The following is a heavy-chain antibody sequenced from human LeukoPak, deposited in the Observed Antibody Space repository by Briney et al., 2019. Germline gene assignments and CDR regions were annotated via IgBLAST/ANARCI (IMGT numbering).Heavy chain of an antibody. CDR1: GLTFSRYE. CDR2: ISSSGSTI. D-gene: IGHD3-10*02. CDR3: AELGITMIGGV. Sequence: GGSLTLSCAASGLTFSRYEMNWVRQAPGKGLEWVSYISSSGSTIYYADSVKGRFTISRDNAKNSLYLQMNSLRAEDTAVYYCAELGITMIGGVWGKGTTVTISS. V-gene: IGHV3-48*03. J-gene: IGHJ6*04.